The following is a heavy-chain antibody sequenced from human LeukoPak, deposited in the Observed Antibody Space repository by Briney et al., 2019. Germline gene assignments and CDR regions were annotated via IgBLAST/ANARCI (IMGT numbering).Heavy chain of an antibody. CDR3: AAAVPRGVVPADYYYYMDV. V-gene: IGHV1-58*01. D-gene: IGHD2-2*01. CDR1: GFTFTSSA. J-gene: IGHJ6*03. Sequence: GTSVKVSCKASGFTFTSSAVQWVRQARGQRLEWIGWIVVGSGNTNYAQQFQERVTITRDMSTSTAYMELSSLRSEDTAVYYCAAAVPRGVVPADYYYYMDVWGKGTTVTVSS. CDR2: IVVGSGNT.